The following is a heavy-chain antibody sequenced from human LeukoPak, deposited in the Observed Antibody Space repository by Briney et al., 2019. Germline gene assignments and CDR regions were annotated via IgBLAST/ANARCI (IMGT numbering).Heavy chain of an antibody. Sequence: GGSLRLSCAASGFTFSSYAMHWVRQAPGKGLEYVSAISSNGGSTYYANSVKGRFTISRDNSKNTLYLQIGSLRAEDMAVYYCARGGFAYYDSSGYYENDAFDIWGQGTVVTVSS. J-gene: IGHJ3*02. CDR1: GFTFSSYA. V-gene: IGHV3-64*01. CDR3: ARGGFAYYDSSGYYENDAFDI. D-gene: IGHD3-22*01. CDR2: ISSNGGST.